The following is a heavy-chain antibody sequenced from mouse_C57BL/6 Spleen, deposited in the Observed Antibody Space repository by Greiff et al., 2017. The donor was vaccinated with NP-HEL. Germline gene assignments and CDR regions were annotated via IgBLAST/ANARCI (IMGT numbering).Heavy chain of an antibody. D-gene: IGHD1-1*01. CDR1: GYAFSSYW. Sequence: QVQLKESGAELVKPGASVKISCKASGYAFSSYWMNWVKQRPGKGLEWIGQIYPGDGDTNYNGKFKGKATLTADKSSSTAYMQLSSLTSEDSAVYFCARYYLGYYYAMDYWGQGTSVTVSS. J-gene: IGHJ4*01. CDR2: IYPGDGDT. V-gene: IGHV1-80*01. CDR3: ARYYLGYYYAMDY.